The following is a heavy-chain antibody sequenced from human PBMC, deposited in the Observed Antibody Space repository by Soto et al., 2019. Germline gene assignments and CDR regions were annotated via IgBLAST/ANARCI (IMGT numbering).Heavy chain of an antibody. CDR2: ISSSSSTI. Sequence: GGSLRLSCAAAGFTFSSYSMNWVRQATGKGLEWVSYISSSSSTIYYADSVKGRFTISRDNAKNSLYLQMNSLRAEDTAVYYCARDHIVVVPAAHDAFDIWGQGTMVTVSS. D-gene: IGHD2-2*01. V-gene: IGHV3-48*01. J-gene: IGHJ3*02. CDR1: GFTFSSYS. CDR3: ARDHIVVVPAAHDAFDI.